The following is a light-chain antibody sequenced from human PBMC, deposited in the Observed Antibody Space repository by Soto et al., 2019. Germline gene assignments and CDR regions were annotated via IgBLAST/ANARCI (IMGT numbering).Light chain of an antibody. CDR2: KVS. J-gene: IGKJ4*01. Sequence: DVVMTQSPLSLPVTLGQPASISCRSSQSLVYIDGNIYLNWFQQRPGQSPRRLIYKVSNRDSGVPDRFSGSGSGTDFTLNISRGEAEDVGVYYCMQATHCPRAFGGGTKVEIK. V-gene: IGKV2-30*01. CDR1: QSLVYIDGNIY. CDR3: MQATHCPRA.